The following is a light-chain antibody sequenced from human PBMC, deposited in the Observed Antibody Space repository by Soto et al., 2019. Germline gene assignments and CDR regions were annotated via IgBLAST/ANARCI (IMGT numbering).Light chain of an antibody. Sequence: ETVLTQSPDTLSVSPGERATLSCRASQRVSSSLAWYQQKPGQAPRLLIYGASSRATGIPDRFSGSGSGTDFTLTISRLEPEDFAVYYCQQSETFGQGTKVDIK. CDR3: QQSET. CDR1: QRVSSS. J-gene: IGKJ1*01. V-gene: IGKV3-20*01. CDR2: GAS.